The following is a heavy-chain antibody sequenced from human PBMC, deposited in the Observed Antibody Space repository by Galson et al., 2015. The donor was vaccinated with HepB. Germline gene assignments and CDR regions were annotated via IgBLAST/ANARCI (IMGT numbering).Heavy chain of an antibody. Sequence: SLRLSCAASGFTFSSYGMHWVRQAPGKGLEWVAVISYDGSNIYYSDSVKGRFTISRDNSKDTLYLHMNTLRAEDTAVYYCAKDGYSSSWYGGGDYYYYGMDVWGQGTTVTVSS. CDR2: ISYDGSNI. J-gene: IGHJ6*02. CDR1: GFTFSSYG. D-gene: IGHD6-13*01. CDR3: AKDGYSSSWYGGGDYYYYGMDV. V-gene: IGHV3-30*18.